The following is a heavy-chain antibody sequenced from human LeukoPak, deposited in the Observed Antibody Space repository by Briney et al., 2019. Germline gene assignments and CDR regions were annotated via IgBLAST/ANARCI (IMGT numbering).Heavy chain of an antibody. CDR2: ISSSSSYI. CDR1: GFTFSSYS. J-gene: IGHJ3*02. CDR3: AREQTPGTPDAFDI. Sequence: KPGGSLRLSCAASGFTFSSYSMNWVRQAPGKGLEWVSSISSSSSYIYYADSVKGRFTISRDNAKNSLYLQMNSLRAEDTAVYYCAREQTPGTPDAFDIWGQGTMVTVSS. V-gene: IGHV3-21*01. D-gene: IGHD2-15*01.